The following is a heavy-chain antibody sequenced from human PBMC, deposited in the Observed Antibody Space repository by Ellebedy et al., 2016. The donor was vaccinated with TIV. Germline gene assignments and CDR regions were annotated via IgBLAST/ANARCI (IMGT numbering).Heavy chain of an antibody. CDR2: ISAYNGNT. Sequence: ASVKVSCKASGYTFSSYGLSWVRQAPGQGLEWMGWISAYNGNTNYAQKFQGRVTMTTDTSTSTAYMELRSLRSDDTAVYYCSRDMVQGMVDIYVWFDYWGQGTQVTVSS. J-gene: IGHJ4*02. CDR3: SRDMVQGMVDIYVWFDY. CDR1: GYTFSSYG. V-gene: IGHV1-18*01. D-gene: IGHD5-12*01.